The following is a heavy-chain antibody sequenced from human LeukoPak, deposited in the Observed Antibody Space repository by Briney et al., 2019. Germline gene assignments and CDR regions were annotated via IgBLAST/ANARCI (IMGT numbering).Heavy chain of an antibody. V-gene: IGHV3-23*01. D-gene: IGHD6-13*01. Sequence: GGSLRLSCAASGFTFSSYAMSWVRQAPGKGLEWVSAISGSGGSTYYADSVKGRFTISRDNSKNTLYLQMNSLRAEDTAVYYCAKNLVPPLGIAAAGHYSFDYWGQGTLVTVCS. CDR2: ISGSGGST. J-gene: IGHJ4*02. CDR3: AKNLVPPLGIAAAGHYSFDY. CDR1: GFTFSSYA.